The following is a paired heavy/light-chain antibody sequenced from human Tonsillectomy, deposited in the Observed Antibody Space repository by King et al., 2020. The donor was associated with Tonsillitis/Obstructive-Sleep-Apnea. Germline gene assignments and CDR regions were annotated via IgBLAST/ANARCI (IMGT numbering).Light chain of an antibody. J-gene: IGLJ2*01. CDR2: DVS. CDR1: SSGVGGYNYVNY. CDR3: SSYTSSSTVV. Sequence: QSALTQPASVSGSPGQSITISCTGTSSGVGGYNYVNYVSWYQQHPGKAPKLMIFDVSHRPSGLSNRFSGSKSGNTASLTISGLQAEDEADYYCSSYTSSSTVVFGGGTKLTVL. V-gene: IGLV2-14*01.
Heavy chain of an antibody. Sequence: QVQLQESGPGLVKPSQTLSLTCTVSGGSISSGGYYWSWIRQHPGKGLEWIGYIYYSGSTYYNPSLKSRVTISVDTSKTQFSLKLSSVTAADTAVYYCARAFGVVTNFDYWGQGTLVTVSS. CDR2: IYYSGST. CDR1: GGSISSGGYY. J-gene: IGHJ4*02. CDR3: ARAFGVVTNFDY. V-gene: IGHV4-31*03. D-gene: IGHD3-3*01.